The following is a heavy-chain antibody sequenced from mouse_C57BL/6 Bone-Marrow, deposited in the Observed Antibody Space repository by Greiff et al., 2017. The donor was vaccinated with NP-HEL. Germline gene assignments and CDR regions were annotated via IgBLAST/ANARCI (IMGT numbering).Heavy chain of an antibody. J-gene: IGHJ4*01. CDR2: INPYNGGT. D-gene: IGHD2-4*01. V-gene: IGHV1-19*01. Sequence: VQLQQSGPVLVKPGASVKMSCKASGYTFTDYYMNWVKQSHGKSLEWIGVINPYNGGTSYNQKFKGKATLTVDKSSSTAYMELNSLTSEDSAVYYCAIYDYEGDYAMDYWGQGTSVTVSS. CDR3: AIYDYEGDYAMDY. CDR1: GYTFTDYY.